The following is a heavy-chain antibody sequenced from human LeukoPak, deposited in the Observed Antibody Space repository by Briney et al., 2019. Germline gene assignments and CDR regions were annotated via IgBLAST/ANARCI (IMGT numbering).Heavy chain of an antibody. Sequence: GRSLRLSCAASGFTFSSYAMHWVRQAPGKGLEWVAVISYDGGNKYYADSVKGRFTISRDNSKNTLYLQMNSLRAEDTAVYYCASRGYCSSTSCYLLDYWGQGTLVTVSS. J-gene: IGHJ4*02. CDR1: GFTFSSYA. CDR2: ISYDGGNK. V-gene: IGHV3-30-3*01. CDR3: ASRGYCSSTSCYLLDY. D-gene: IGHD2-2*01.